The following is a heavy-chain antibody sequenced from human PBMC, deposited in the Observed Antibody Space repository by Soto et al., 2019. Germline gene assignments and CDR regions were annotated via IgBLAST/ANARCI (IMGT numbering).Heavy chain of an antibody. CDR2: IFYSGTT. D-gene: IGHD1-1*01. CDR1: GGSVTSNYYY. V-gene: IGHV4-30-4*01. CDR3: ARDLWVEPELYYYGMDV. J-gene: IGHJ6*02. Sequence: TLSLTCTVSGGSVTSNYYYWSWIRQTPGKGLEWIGHIFYSGTTYYNPSLKSRLTISVDTSKNHFSLRLTSVTAADTAVYYCARDLWVEPELYYYGMDVWGQGTTVTVSS.